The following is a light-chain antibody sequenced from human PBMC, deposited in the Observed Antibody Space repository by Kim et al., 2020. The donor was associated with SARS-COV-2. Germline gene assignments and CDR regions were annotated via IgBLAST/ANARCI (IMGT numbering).Light chain of an antibody. J-gene: IGLJ3*02. CDR3: CSYAGNYNWV. Sequence: GQPVTISCTGTSRDVGCHNYVSWYQQRPGKAPKLMFYDVTKRPSGVPDRFSGSKSGNTASLTISGLQAEDEADYYCCSYAGNYNWVFGGGTKLTVL. CDR1: SRDVGCHNY. V-gene: IGLV2-11*01. CDR2: DVT.